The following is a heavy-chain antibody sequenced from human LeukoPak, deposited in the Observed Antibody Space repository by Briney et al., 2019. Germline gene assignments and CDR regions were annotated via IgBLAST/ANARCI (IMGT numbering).Heavy chain of an antibody. CDR1: GFTFSSYS. Sequence: PGVSLRLSCAASGFTFSSYSMNWVRQAPGKGLEWVSSISSSSSYIYYADSVKGRFTISRDNAKNSLYLQMNSLRAEDTAVYYCARDPDSSGSLSWFDPWGQGTLVTVSS. J-gene: IGHJ5*02. CDR3: ARDPDSSGSLSWFDP. D-gene: IGHD3-22*01. CDR2: ISSSSSYI. V-gene: IGHV3-21*01.